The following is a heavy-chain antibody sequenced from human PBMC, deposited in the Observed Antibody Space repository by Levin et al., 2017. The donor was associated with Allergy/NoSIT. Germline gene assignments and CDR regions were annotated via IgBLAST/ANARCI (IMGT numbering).Heavy chain of an antibody. CDR3: ASSVAASSNWFDP. CDR1: XXHCSERW. V-gene: IGHV1-2*04. CDR2: INPNSGGT. Sequence: GASVKVSCKASXXHCSERWVQWGGQGRGKGLEWMGWINPNSGGTNYAQKFQGWVTMTRDTSISTAYMELSRLRSDDTAVYYCASSVAASSNWFDPWGQGTLVTVSS. D-gene: IGHD6-19*01. J-gene: IGHJ5*02.